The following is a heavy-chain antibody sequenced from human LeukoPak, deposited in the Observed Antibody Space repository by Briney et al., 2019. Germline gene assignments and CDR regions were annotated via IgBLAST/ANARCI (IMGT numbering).Heavy chain of an antibody. Sequence: GGSLRLSCAASGFSFSSYSVNWVRQAPGKGLEWVSSIGSSSTYIYYADSVKGRFTISRDNAKNSLYLQMKSLRAEDTAVYYCARAYGGYNWSDPWGQGTLVTVSS. CDR3: ARAYGGYNWSDP. V-gene: IGHV3-21*01. CDR1: GFSFSSYS. CDR2: IGSSSTYI. D-gene: IGHD4-23*01. J-gene: IGHJ5*02.